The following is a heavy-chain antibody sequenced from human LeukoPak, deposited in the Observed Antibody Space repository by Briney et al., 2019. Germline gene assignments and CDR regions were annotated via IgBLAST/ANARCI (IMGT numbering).Heavy chain of an antibody. J-gene: IGHJ4*02. Sequence: RASVKVSCKASGGTFSSYAISWVRQAPGQGLEWMGGIIPIFGTANYAQKFQGRVTITADESTSTAYMELSSLRSEDTAVYYCARSQAVAVAGYYFDYWGQGTLVTVSS. CDR3: ARSQAVAVAGYYFDY. CDR2: IIPIFGTA. CDR1: GGTFSSYA. D-gene: IGHD6-19*01. V-gene: IGHV1-69*01.